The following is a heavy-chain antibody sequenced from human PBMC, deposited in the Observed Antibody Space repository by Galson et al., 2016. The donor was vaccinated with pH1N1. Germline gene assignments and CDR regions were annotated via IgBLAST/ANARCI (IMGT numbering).Heavy chain of an antibody. J-gene: IGHJ5*02. D-gene: IGHD3-22*01. CDR1: GGTFSSNT. CDR2: IVPILGTI. CDR3: AIMQRYYFDSSGYYFP. V-gene: IGHV1-69*15. Sequence: QSGAEVKKPGESLKISCKASGGTFSSNTVSWVRQAPGHGLEWVGRIVPILGTINYPQKFQGRVTITADESTSTAFLELSSLRSEDTAIYYCAIMQRYYFDSSGYYFPWGQGTLVIVSS.